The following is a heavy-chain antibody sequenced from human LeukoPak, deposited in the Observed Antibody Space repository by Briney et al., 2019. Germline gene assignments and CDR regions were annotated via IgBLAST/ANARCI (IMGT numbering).Heavy chain of an antibody. D-gene: IGHD3-22*01. V-gene: IGHV3-21*01. CDR2: ISSSSSYI. CDR1: GFTFSNYE. Sequence: GGSLRLSCAASGFTFSNYEMHWVRQAPGKGLEWVSSISSSSSYIYYADSVKGRFTISRDNAKNSLYLQMNSLRAEDTAVYYCARSRSGYYEDYWGQGTLVTVSS. CDR3: ARSRSGYYEDY. J-gene: IGHJ4*02.